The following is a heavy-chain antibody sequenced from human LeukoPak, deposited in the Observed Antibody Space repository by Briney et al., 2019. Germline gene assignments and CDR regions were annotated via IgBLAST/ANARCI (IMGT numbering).Heavy chain of an antibody. CDR2: FYHGGST. CDR1: GYSISTGYY. CDR3: ARAARETYYYDSSGPRLLYYFDY. V-gene: IGHV4-38-2*02. Sequence: SETLSLTCTVSGYSISTGYYWDWIRQPPGKGLEWIGTFYHGGSTYYNPSLKSRVTISVDTSKNQFSLNLTSVTAADTAVYYCARAARETYYYDSSGPRLLYYFDYWGQGTLVTVSS. D-gene: IGHD3-22*01. J-gene: IGHJ4*02.